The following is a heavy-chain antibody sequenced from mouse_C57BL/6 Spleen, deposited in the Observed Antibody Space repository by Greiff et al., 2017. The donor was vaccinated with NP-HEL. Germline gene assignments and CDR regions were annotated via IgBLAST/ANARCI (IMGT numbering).Heavy chain of an antibody. CDR1: GYTFTDYY. Sequence: VQLQQSGPELVKPGASVKISCKASGYTFTDYYMNWVKQSHGKSLEWIGDINPNNGGTSYNQKFKGKATLTVDKSSSTAYMELRSLTSEDSAVYDCARRGYYYGSSLYYYAMDYWGQGTSVTVAS. V-gene: IGHV1-26*01. CDR3: ARRGYYYGSSLYYYAMDY. CDR2: INPNNGGT. J-gene: IGHJ4*01. D-gene: IGHD1-1*01.